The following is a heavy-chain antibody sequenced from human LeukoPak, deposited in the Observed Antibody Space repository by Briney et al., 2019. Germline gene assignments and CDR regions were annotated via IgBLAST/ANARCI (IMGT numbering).Heavy chain of an antibody. D-gene: IGHD4-17*01. V-gene: IGHV4-59*08. CDR1: GASIKTYY. Sequence: SETLSLTCTVSGASIKTYYWSWVRQSPGKGLEWIGYIYFNGRTNYNPSLNSRVTISVDTSKNQFSLKLSSVTAADTAVYYCARQLYGSDYWGQGTLVTVSS. CDR3: ARQLYGSDY. CDR2: IYFNGRT. J-gene: IGHJ4*02.